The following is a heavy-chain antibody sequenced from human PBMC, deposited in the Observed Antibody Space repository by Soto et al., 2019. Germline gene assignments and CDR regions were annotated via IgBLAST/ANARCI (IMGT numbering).Heavy chain of an antibody. CDR1: GYTFTGYY. CDR3: ARAHGSGSYYTTPRSYYYYYYMDV. CDR2: INPNSGGT. Sequence: ASVKVSCKASGYTFTGYYMHWVRQAPGQGLEWMGWINPNSGGTNYAQKFQGWVTMTRDTSISTAYMELSRLRSDDTAVYYCARAHGSGSYYTTPRSYYYYYYMDVWGKGTTVTVSS. V-gene: IGHV1-2*04. J-gene: IGHJ6*03. D-gene: IGHD3-10*01.